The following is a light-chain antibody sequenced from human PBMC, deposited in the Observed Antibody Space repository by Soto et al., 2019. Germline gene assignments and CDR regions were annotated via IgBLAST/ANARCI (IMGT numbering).Light chain of an antibody. V-gene: IGKV3-20*01. CDR3: QRYGTSPPWT. CDR1: QSVGSSY. CDR2: DVS. J-gene: IGKJ1*01. Sequence: EIVLTQSPSTLSLSPGERATLSCRASQSVGSSYLAWYQQKPGQAPRLLMYDVSTRATGIPDRFSGSGSGTDFTLTISRLEPEDFAVYYCQRYGTSPPWTFGQGTKVDIK.